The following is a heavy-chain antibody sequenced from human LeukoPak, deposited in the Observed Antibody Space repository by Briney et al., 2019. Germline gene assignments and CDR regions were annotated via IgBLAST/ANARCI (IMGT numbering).Heavy chain of an antibody. CDR2: ISTSSGLI. Sequence: GGSLRLSCAASGFTFSSYSMNWVRQAPGKGLEWVSYISTSSGLIYYADSVKGRFTISRDNAKNSLYLQMNSLRAEDTAVYYCAREWGSGAFDIWGQGTMVTVSS. CDR1: GFTFSSYS. J-gene: IGHJ3*02. CDR3: AREWGSGAFDI. V-gene: IGHV3-48*04. D-gene: IGHD7-27*01.